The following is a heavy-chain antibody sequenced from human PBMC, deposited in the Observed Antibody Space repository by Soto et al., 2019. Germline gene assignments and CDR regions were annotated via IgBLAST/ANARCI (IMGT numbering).Heavy chain of an antibody. CDR3: ARVYCSGGSCYEFDY. CDR1: GGSISSGGYY. V-gene: IGHV4-31*03. J-gene: IGHJ4*02. D-gene: IGHD2-15*01. CDR2: IYYSGST. Sequence: SETRSLTCTVPGGSISSGGYYWSWIRQHPGKGLEWIGYIYYSGSTYYNPSLKSRVTISVDTSKNQFSLKLSSVTAADTAVYYCARVYCSGGSCYEFDYWGQGTLVTVSS.